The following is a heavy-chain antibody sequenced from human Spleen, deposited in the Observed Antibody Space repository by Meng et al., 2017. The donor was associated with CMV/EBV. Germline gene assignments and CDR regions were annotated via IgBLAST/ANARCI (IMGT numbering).Heavy chain of an antibody. CDR3: ARVSGGWYSLPF. J-gene: IGHJ4*02. CDR2: MSPKTGNT. D-gene: IGHD6-13*01. CDR1: GGTFSSYA. V-gene: IGHV1-8*03. Sequence: ASVNVSCKSSGGTFSSYAISWVRQAPGQGLEWMGGMSPKTGNTGYARQFQGRVTITRNTSINTAYMELSSLRSEDTAVYYCARVSGGWYSLPFWGQGTLVTVSS.